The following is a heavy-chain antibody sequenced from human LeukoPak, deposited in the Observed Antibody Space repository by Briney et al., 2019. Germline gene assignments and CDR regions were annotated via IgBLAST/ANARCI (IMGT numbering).Heavy chain of an antibody. CDR3: ARLPYYNSGWYSIDY. Sequence: GESLKISCKGSGYSFTSYWIGWVRQMPGKGLEWMGIIYPGDSDTRYSPSFQGQVTISADKSISTAYLQWSSLKASDTAMYYCARLPYYNSGWYSIDYWGQGTLVTVSS. CDR1: GYSFTSYW. J-gene: IGHJ4*02. V-gene: IGHV5-51*01. CDR2: IYPGDSDT. D-gene: IGHD6-19*01.